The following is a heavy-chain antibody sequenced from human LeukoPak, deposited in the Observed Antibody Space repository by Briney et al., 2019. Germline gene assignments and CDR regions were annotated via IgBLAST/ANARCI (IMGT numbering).Heavy chain of an antibody. V-gene: IGHV3-23*01. CDR1: GFTFSSYT. CDR3: AKDYYVPNN. D-gene: IGHD3-22*01. CDR2: ISGDASII. Sequence: GGSLRLSCAASGFTFSSYTMSWVRQAPGKGLERVSAISGDASIIYKADSVKGRFTISRDNSKNTVYLQMNSLRAEDTAVYYCAKDYYVPNNWGQGTLVTVSS. J-gene: IGHJ4*02.